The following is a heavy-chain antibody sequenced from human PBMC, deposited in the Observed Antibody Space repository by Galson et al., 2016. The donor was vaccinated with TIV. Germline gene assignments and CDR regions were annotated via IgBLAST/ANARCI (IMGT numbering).Heavy chain of an antibody. CDR1: GGTFSAYA. CDR2: IIPIFGTP. V-gene: IGHV1-69*05. Sequence: SVKVPCKASGGTFSAYAINWVRQAPGQGLEWMGGIIPIFGTPNYAQNFQGRVTITTDESTNTAYMELSSLRTDDTAVYYCARVHTYYHYDMGVWGKGTTVTVSS. CDR3: ARVHTYYHYDMGV. J-gene: IGHJ6*03.